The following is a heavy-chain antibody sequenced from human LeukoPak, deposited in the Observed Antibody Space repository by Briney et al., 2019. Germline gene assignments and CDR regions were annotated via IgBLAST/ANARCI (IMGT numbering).Heavy chain of an antibody. CDR1: GGSFSGYY. CDR2: INHSGST. Sequence: TLFLTCAVYGGSFSGYYWSWIRQPPGKGLEWIGEINHSGSTNYNPSLKSRVTISVDTSKNQFSLKLSSVTAADTAVYYCARGQGIVVVPAANWFDPWGQGTLVTVSS. J-gene: IGHJ5*02. CDR3: ARGQGIVVVPAANWFDP. D-gene: IGHD2-2*01. V-gene: IGHV4-34*01.